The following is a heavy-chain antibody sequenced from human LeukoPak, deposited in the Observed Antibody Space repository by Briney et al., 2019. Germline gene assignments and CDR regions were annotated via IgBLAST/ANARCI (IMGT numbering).Heavy chain of an antibody. CDR3: ARAGRADGDYHYFEY. Sequence: GGSLRLSCAASGFTFSSYGMHWVRQAPGKGLEWVAVISYDGSNKYYADSVRGRLTISRDNSKNTLYLQMNSLRAEDTAVYYCARAGRADGDYHYFEYWGQGTLVTVSS. V-gene: IGHV3-30*03. J-gene: IGHJ4*02. D-gene: IGHD4-17*01. CDR1: GFTFSSYG. CDR2: ISYDGSNK.